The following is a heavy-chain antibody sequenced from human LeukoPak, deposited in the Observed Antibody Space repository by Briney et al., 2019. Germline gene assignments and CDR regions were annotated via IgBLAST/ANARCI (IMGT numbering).Heavy chain of an antibody. V-gene: IGHV4-4*02. CDR3: AREGGPYRPLDY. CDR2: VNLQGST. Sequence: SGTLSLTCGVSGGSVSDTNWWTWFRQPPGKGLEWIGEVNLQGSTNYNPSLKSRVAISVDKSENHISLKLTSVTAADTAVYYCAREGGPYRPLDYSGQGTLVTVAS. J-gene: IGHJ4*02. CDR1: GGSVSDTNW.